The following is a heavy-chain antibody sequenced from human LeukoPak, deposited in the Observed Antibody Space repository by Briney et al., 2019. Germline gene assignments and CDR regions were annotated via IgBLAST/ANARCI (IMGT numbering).Heavy chain of an antibody. CDR1: GFTFSSYG. Sequence: GGSLRLSCAASGFTFSSYGMSWVRQAPGKGLRWVSAISGSGGSTYYADSVKGRFTISRDNSKNTLYLQMNSLRAEDTAVYYCAKRRGSSWYQDIEYWGQGTLVTVSS. D-gene: IGHD6-13*01. CDR2: ISGSGGST. J-gene: IGHJ4*02. V-gene: IGHV3-23*01. CDR3: AKRRGSSWYQDIEY.